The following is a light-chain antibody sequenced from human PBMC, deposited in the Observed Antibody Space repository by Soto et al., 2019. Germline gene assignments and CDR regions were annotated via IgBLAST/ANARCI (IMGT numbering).Light chain of an antibody. CDR2: DAS. Sequence: DIPLTQSLSTLSACVGDRVTITCRASQSISSGLAWYQQKPRKAPKLLIYDASSLESGVPSRFSGSGSGTEFTLTITSLQPDDFATYYCQQYNSYPWTFGQGTKVDI. CDR1: QSISSG. J-gene: IGKJ1*01. CDR3: QQYNSYPWT. V-gene: IGKV1-5*01.